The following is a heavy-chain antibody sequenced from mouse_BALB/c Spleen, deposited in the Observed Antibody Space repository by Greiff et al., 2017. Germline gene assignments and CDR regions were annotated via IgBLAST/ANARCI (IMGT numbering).Heavy chain of an antibody. CDR1: GFTFSSYG. Sequence: EVKLMESGGGLVQPGGSLKLSCAASGFTFSSYGMSWVRQTPDKRLELVATINSNGGSTYYPDSVKGRFTISRDNAKNTLYLQMSSLKSEDTAMYCCARDGYYGAWFAYWGQGTLVTVSA. J-gene: IGHJ3*01. D-gene: IGHD2-3*01. CDR2: INSNGGST. V-gene: IGHV5-6-3*01. CDR3: ARDGYYGAWFAY.